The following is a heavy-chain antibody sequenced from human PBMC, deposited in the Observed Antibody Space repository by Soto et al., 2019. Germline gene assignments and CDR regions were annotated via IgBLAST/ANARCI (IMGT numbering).Heavy chain of an antibody. Sequence: PGESLKISCKGSGYSFSSYWIGWVSQMPGKGLEWMGIIYPGDSDTRYSPSFQGQVTISADKSISTAYLQWSSLKASDTAMYYCARHNGGCRYYYGMDVWGQGTTVTVSS. CDR3: ARHNGGCRYYYGMDV. CDR1: GYSFSSYW. V-gene: IGHV5-51*01. J-gene: IGHJ6*02. D-gene: IGHD7-27*01. CDR2: IYPGDSDT.